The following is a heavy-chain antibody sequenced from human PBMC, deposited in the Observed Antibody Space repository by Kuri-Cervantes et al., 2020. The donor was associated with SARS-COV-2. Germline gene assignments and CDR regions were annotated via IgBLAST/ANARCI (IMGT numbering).Heavy chain of an antibody. D-gene: IGHD3-22*01. J-gene: IGHJ6*02. CDR3: ARHGDSSGYFPFGDYYGMDV. V-gene: IGHV4-39*07. CDR1: GGSISSSSYY. Sequence: SETLSLTCTVSGGSISSSSYYWGWIRQPPGKGLEWIGSIYYSGSTYYNPSLKSRVTISVDTSKNQFSLKLSSVTAADTAVYYCARHGDSSGYFPFGDYYGMDVWGQGTTVTVSS. CDR2: IYYSGST.